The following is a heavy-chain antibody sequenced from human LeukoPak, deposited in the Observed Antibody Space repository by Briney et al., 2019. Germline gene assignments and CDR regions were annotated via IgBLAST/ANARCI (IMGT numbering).Heavy chain of an antibody. CDR2: MNPKSGGT. J-gene: IGHJ4*02. Sequence: ASVTVSFTSSVYTLTFYDMHWVRHAPGQAPEWMGWMNPKSGGTSDSQRFQGRVTMTRDTSISTAYMELSRLTSDDTAVYYCARSAGSSSVCDYWGQGTLVTVSS. D-gene: IGHD6-19*01. CDR1: VYTLTFYD. CDR3: ARSAGSSSVCDY. V-gene: IGHV1-2*02.